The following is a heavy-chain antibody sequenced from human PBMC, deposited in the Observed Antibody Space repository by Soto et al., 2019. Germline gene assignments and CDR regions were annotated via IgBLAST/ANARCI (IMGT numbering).Heavy chain of an antibody. D-gene: IGHD6-6*01. CDR3: ARAPKVSGSSQTRPDF. Sequence: SETLSLTCSIYSGSFSGYYWSWIRQPPGKGLEWIGEISQSGNTNYSPSLKSRVSIAIDTSKKQFSLTLASVSAADTAVYYCARAPKVSGSSQTRPDFWGQGTLVTVSS. CDR1: SGSFSGYY. CDR2: ISQSGNT. J-gene: IGHJ4*02. V-gene: IGHV4-34*01.